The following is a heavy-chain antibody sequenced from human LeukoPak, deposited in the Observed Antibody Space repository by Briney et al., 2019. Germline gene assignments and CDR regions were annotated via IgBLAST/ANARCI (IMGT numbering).Heavy chain of an antibody. J-gene: IGHJ3*02. CDR2: IKQDGSEK. CDR3: ARDTFDAFDI. Sequence: GGFLRLSCAASGFTFSSYAMSWVRQAPGKGLEWVANIKQDGSEKYYVDSVKGRFTISRDNAKNSLYLQMNSLRAEDTAVYYCARDTFDAFDIWGQGTMVTVSS. D-gene: IGHD2/OR15-2a*01. V-gene: IGHV3-7*01. CDR1: GFTFSSYA.